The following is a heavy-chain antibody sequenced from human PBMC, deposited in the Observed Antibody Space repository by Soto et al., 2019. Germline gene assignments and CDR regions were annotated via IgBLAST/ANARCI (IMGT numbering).Heavy chain of an antibody. Sequence: SETLSLTCTVSGGSISSYYWSWIRQPPGKGLEWIGYIYYSGSTNYNPSLKSRVTISVDTSKNQFSLKLSSVTAADTAVYYCARAQDHLHYGDYVEGAFDIWGQGTMVTVSS. D-gene: IGHD4-17*01. CDR1: GGSISSYY. CDR3: ARAQDHLHYGDYVEGAFDI. V-gene: IGHV4-59*01. J-gene: IGHJ3*02. CDR2: IYYSGST.